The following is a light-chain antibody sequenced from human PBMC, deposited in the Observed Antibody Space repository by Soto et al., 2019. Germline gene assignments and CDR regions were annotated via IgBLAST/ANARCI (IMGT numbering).Light chain of an antibody. Sequence: QSVLTQPASVSGSPGQSITISCTGTSSDVGGYNYVSWYQQHPGKAPKLIIYEVSNRPTGVSNRFSGSKSGHTASLTISGLQSEDEADDFCTSYTSSSTLDVFGTETKVTGL. CDR3: TSYTSSSTLDV. CDR1: SSDVGGYNY. CDR2: EVS. J-gene: IGLJ1*01. V-gene: IGLV2-14*01.